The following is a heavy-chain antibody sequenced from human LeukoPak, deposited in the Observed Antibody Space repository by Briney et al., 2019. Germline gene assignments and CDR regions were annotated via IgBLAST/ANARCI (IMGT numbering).Heavy chain of an antibody. Sequence: SETLSLTCAVSGGSITYYYWSWIRQPPGKGLEWIGEINHSGSTNYNPSLKSRVTISVDTSKNQFSLKLSSVTAADTAVYYCARGGDLPPDYWGQGTLVTVSS. J-gene: IGHJ4*02. CDR3: ARGGDLPPDY. V-gene: IGHV4-34*01. D-gene: IGHD4-17*01. CDR1: GGSITYYY. CDR2: INHSGST.